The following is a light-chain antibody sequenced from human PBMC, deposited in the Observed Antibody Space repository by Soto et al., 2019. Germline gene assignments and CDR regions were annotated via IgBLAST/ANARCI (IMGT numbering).Light chain of an antibody. CDR1: SSNVGSNS. Sequence: QSVLTQPPSASGTPGQRFTISCSGSSSNVGSNSVNWYQQFPGTAPKVLIYRSNQRPSGVPDRFSGSKSGTSASLAISGLQSEDEADYYCAAWDDSLFGVVFGGGTKVTVL. CDR2: RSN. J-gene: IGLJ2*01. V-gene: IGLV1-44*01. CDR3: AAWDDSLFGVV.